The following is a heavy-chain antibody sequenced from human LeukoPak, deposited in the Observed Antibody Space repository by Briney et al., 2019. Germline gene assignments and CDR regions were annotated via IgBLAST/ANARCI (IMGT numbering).Heavy chain of an antibody. D-gene: IGHD4-17*01. CDR3: ARGVTVTTDF. Sequence: PGGSLRLSCAASGFFFSNYDMNWVRQAPGKGLEWVSGLSGSGGSTFYADSVKGRFTISRDNSKNTVYLQMNSPRGEDTAIYYCARGVTVTTDFWGQGTLVTVSS. J-gene: IGHJ4*02. V-gene: IGHV3-23*01. CDR1: GFFFSNYD. CDR2: LSGSGGST.